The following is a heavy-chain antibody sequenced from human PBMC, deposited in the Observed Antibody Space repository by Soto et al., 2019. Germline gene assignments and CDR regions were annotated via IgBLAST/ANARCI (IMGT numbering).Heavy chain of an antibody. D-gene: IGHD6-19*01. J-gene: IGHJ6*02. CDR1: GGTFSNYA. V-gene: IGHV1-69*01. Sequence: QVQLVQSGAEVKKPGSSVKVSCKASGGTFSNYAISWVRQAPGQGLEWMGGIIPIFGTANNPQKFQGRVTITADESTSTAYMELSSLRSDDTAVYYCARDGIGIAVAGTYNGMDVWGQGTTVTVSS. CDR3: ARDGIGIAVAGTYNGMDV. CDR2: IIPIFGTA.